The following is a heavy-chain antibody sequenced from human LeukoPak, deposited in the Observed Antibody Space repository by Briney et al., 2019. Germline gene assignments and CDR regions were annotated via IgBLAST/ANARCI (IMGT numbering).Heavy chain of an antibody. CDR3: ARGWKSGSSLVEFDY. CDR2: INHSGST. CDR1: GGSFSGYY. J-gene: IGHJ4*02. D-gene: IGHD6-6*01. Sequence: PSETLSLTCAVYGGSFSGYYWSWIRQPPGKGLEWIGEINHSGSTNYNPSLKSRVTISVDTSKNQFSLKLSSVTAADTAVYYCARGWKSGSSLVEFDYWGQGTLVTVSS. V-gene: IGHV4-34*01.